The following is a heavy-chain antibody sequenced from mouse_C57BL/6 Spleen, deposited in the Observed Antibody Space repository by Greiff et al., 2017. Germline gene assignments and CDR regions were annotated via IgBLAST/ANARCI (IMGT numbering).Heavy chain of an antibody. CDR3: ARHEEKGIYYGNYFDY. V-gene: IGHV1-62-2*01. CDR2: FYPGSGSI. CDR1: GYTFTEYT. J-gene: IGHJ2*01. D-gene: IGHD2-1*01. Sequence: VQLQQSGAELVKPGASVKLSCKASGYTFTEYTIHWVKQRSGQGLEWIGWFYPGSGSIKYNEKFKDKATLTADKSSSTVYMELSRLTSEDSAVYFWARHEEKGIYYGNYFDYWGQGTTLTVSS.